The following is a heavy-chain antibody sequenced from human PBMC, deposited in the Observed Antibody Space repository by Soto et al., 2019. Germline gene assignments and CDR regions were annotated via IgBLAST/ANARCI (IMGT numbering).Heavy chain of an antibody. Sequence: SVKVSCKASGGTLSSFAINWVRQAPGQGLEWMGGIIPIYDTTNYAQTLQGRVTVTADESTNTAFMELSSLRSVDTAVYYCARARAERERSYDFWSGSFDYWGQGSLVTVSS. CDR2: IIPIYDTT. CDR1: GGTLSSFA. V-gene: IGHV1-69*13. D-gene: IGHD3-3*01. J-gene: IGHJ4*02. CDR3: ARARAERERSYDFWSGSFDY.